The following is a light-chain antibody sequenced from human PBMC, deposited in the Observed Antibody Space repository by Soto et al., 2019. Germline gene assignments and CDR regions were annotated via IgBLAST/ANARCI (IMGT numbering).Light chain of an antibody. J-gene: IGLJ1*01. CDR2: RNN. CDR1: SSNIGSNY. V-gene: IGLV1-47*01. Sequence: QPVLTQPPSGSGTPRQRGTISCSGSSSNIGSNYVYWYQQLPGTAPKLLIYRNNQRPSGVPDRFSGSKSGTSASLAISGLRSEDEADYYCAAWDDSLSGYVFGTGTKVTVL. CDR3: AAWDDSLSGYV.